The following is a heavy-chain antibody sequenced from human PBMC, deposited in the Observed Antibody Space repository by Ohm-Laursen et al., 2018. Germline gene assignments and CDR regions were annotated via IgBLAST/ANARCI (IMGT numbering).Heavy chain of an antibody. V-gene: IGHV3-7*01. Sequence: SLRLSCTASGFTFSSYWMFWVRQAPGKGLEWVANIKEDGSAKNYVDSVKGRFTISRDSSKNTLYLQMNSLRAEDTAVYYCARGYVLRYFDWLAKYYYYGMDVWGQGTTVTVSS. CDR1: GFTFSSYW. CDR2: IKEDGSAK. J-gene: IGHJ6*02. CDR3: ARGYVLRYFDWLAKYYYYGMDV. D-gene: IGHD3-9*01.